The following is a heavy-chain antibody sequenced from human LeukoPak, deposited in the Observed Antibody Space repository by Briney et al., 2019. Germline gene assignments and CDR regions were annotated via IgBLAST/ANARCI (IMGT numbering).Heavy chain of an antibody. J-gene: IGHJ4*02. CDR3: ARSKYYYGSGIHFDY. D-gene: IGHD3-10*01. Sequence: SETLSLTCTVSGGSISSYYWSWIRQPPGKGLEWIGYIYYSGSTNYNPSLKSRVTISVDTSKNQFSLKLSSVTAADTAVYYCARSKYYYGSGIHFDYWGQGTLVTVSS. CDR2: IYYSGST. CDR1: GGSISSYY. V-gene: IGHV4-59*08.